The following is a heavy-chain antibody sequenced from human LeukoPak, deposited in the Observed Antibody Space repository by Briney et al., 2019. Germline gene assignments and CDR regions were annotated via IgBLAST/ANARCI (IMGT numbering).Heavy chain of an antibody. D-gene: IGHD3-22*01. J-gene: IGHJ4*02. CDR2: IIPILGIA. CDR1: GGTFSSYA. Sequence: SVKVSCKASGGTFSSYAISWVRQAPGQGREWMGRIIPILGIANYAQKFQGRVTITADKSTSTAYMELSSLRSEDTAVYYCARILDEYYYDSSGYYSDYWGQGTLVTVSS. CDR3: ARILDEYYYDSSGYYSDY. V-gene: IGHV1-69*04.